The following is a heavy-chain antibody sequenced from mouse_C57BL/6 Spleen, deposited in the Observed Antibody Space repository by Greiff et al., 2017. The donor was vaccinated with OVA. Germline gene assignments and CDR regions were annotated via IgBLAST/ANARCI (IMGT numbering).Heavy chain of an antibody. D-gene: IGHD2-5*01. CDR1: EFTFSDYY. CDR2: INYDGSST. V-gene: IGHV5-16*01. J-gene: IGHJ2*01. Sequence: HLVGSEGGLVQPGSSMKLSCTASEFTFSDYYRAWVPRVQERGLEWVANINYDGSSTYYLDSLKGRFIISRDNAKNILYLQMSSLKSEDTATYYCAREGDYSNYEGTFFDYWGQGTTLTVSS. CDR3: AREGDYSNYEGTFFDY.